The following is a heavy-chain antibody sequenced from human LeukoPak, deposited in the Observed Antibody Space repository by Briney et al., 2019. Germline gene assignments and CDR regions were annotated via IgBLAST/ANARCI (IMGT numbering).Heavy chain of an antibody. J-gene: IGHJ6*03. CDR2: INVYNGKT. D-gene: IGHD3-3*01. Sequence: ASIKVSCKASGYSFTSYGINWVRQAPGQGLEWRGWINVYNGKTDYAQKLQGRVTMTTDTSTSTANMELRSLRSEDTAVYYCARDRQYDFWSGYYAGGRYYYMDVWGKGTKVIVSS. CDR1: GYSFTSYG. V-gene: IGHV1-18*01. CDR3: ARDRQYDFWSGYYAGGRYYYMDV.